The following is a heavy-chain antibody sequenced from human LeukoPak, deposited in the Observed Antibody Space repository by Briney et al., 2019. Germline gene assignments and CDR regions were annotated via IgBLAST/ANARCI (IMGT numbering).Heavy chain of an antibody. D-gene: IGHD2-15*01. J-gene: IGHJ3*02. CDR3: ARDDPGNCSGGSCYSRVGDAFDI. Sequence: EASVKVFCKASGYTFTSYYMHWVRQAPGQGLEWMGIINPSGGSTSYAQKFQGRVTMTRDTSTSTVYMELSSLRSEDTAVYYCARDDPGNCSGGSCYSRVGDAFDIWGQGTMVTVSS. CDR2: INPSGGST. CDR1: GYTFTSYY. V-gene: IGHV1-46*01.